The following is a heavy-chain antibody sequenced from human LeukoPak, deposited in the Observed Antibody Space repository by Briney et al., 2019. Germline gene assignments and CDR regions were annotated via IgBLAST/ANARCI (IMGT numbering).Heavy chain of an antibody. V-gene: IGHV5-51*01. CDR2: IYPGDSDT. CDR3: ARHVIGYYDSSGLDY. J-gene: IGHJ4*02. D-gene: IGHD3-22*01. CDR1: GYSFTSYW. Sequence: GESLKISCKGSGYSFTSYWIGWVRQMPGKGLEWMGIIYPGDSDTRYSPSFKGQVTISADKSISTAYLQWSSLKASDTAMYYCARHVIGYYDSSGLDYWGQGTLVTVSS.